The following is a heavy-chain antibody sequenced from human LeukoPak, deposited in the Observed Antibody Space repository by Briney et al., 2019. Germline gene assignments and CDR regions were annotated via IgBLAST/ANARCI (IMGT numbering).Heavy chain of an antibody. CDR3: AKDGSYDSSGYYFDY. CDR1: GFTFSDYY. V-gene: IGHV3-11*01. J-gene: IGHJ4*02. CDR2: ISSSGSTI. D-gene: IGHD3-22*01. Sequence: GGSLRLSCAASGFTFSDYYMSWIRQAPGKGLEWVSYISSSGSTIYYADSVKGRFTISRDNAKNSLYLQMNSLRAEDTALYYCAKDGSYDSSGYYFDYWGQGTLVTVSS.